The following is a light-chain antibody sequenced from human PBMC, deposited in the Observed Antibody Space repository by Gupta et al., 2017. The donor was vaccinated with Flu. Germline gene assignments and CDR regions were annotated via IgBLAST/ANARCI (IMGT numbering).Light chain of an antibody. Sequence: EIVLRQSPGTLSLSPGERATLSCRASQSVSSSSLAWYQQKPGQAPSLLIYGASRRATGIPYRFSGSGSGTEFTLTISRLEPEDFAVYYCQQEGSSPLTFGGGTKVDIK. CDR1: QSVSSSS. CDR2: GAS. CDR3: QQEGSSPLT. V-gene: IGKV3-20*01. J-gene: IGKJ4*01.